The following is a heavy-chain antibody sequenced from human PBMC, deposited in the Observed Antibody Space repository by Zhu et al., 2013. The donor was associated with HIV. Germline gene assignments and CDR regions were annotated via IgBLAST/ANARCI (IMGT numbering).Heavy chain of an antibody. CDR1: GFTFSSYA. D-gene: IGHD6-6*01. CDR2: ITGGGEST. J-gene: IGHJ4*02. CDR3: ARLYSSSSGKAFDY. V-gene: IGHV3-23*01. Sequence: VQLLESGGGLVQPGGSLRLSCAASGFTFSSYAMSWVRRAPGKGLEWVSLITGGGESTYYADSVKGRFTISRDNSKNTLYLQMNSLRAEDTAVYYCARLYSSSSGKAFDYWGQGTLVTVSS.